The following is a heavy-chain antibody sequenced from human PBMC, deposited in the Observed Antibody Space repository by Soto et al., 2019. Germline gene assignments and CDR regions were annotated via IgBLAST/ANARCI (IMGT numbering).Heavy chain of an antibody. CDR3: ARVGLVAGTNWFDP. CDR2: INHSGST. J-gene: IGHJ5*02. V-gene: IGHV4-34*01. CDR1: GGSFSGYY. D-gene: IGHD6-19*01. Sequence: PSATLSLTCAVYGGSFSGYYWSWIRQPPGKGLEWIGEINHSGSTNYNPSLKSRVTISVDTSKNQFSLKLSSVTAADTAVYYCARVGLVAGTNWFDPWGQGTLVTVSS.